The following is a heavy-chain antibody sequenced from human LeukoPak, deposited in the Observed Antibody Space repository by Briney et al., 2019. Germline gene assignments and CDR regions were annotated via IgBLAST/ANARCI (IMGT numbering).Heavy chain of an antibody. CDR3: ARTSSAWYFDY. Sequence: ASVKVSCKASGYTFTNYYIHWVRQAPGQGLEWMGIINPSGGGTVYAQKFQGRVTMARDTSTSTVYMELSSLRSDDTAVFYCARTSSAWYFDYWGQGTLVTVSS. CDR1: GYTFTNYY. D-gene: IGHD6-19*01. J-gene: IGHJ4*02. V-gene: IGHV1-46*01. CDR2: INPSGGGT.